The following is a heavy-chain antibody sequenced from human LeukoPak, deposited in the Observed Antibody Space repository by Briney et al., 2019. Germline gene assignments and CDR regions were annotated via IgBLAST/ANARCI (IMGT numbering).Heavy chain of an antibody. Sequence: ASVKVSCKASGYTFTSYYMHWVRQAPGQGLEWMGIINPSGGSTSYAQKFQGRVTMTRDTSTSTVYMELSSLRSEDTAVYYCARELGYGSGSTLIALYYYGMDVWGQGTTVTVFS. J-gene: IGHJ6*02. CDR3: ARELGYGSGSTLIALYYYGMDV. CDR2: INPSGGST. CDR1: GYTFTSYY. V-gene: IGHV1-46*01. D-gene: IGHD3-10*01.